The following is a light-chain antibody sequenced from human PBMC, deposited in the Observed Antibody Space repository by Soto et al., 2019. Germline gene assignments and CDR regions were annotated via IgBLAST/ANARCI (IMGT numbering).Light chain of an antibody. CDR3: SSYTSSNTLV. V-gene: IGLV2-14*01. CDR1: SSDVGGYNY. CDR2: EVI. Sequence: VLTQPASVSGSPGQSITISCTGTSSDVGGYNYVSWYQQHPGKAPKLMIYEVINRPSGVSNRFSGSKSGDTASLTISGLQAGDEADYYCSSYTSSNTLVFGTGTKVTVL. J-gene: IGLJ1*01.